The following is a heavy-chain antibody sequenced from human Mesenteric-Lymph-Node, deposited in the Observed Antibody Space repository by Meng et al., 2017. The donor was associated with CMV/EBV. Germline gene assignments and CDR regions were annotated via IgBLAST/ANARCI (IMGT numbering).Heavy chain of an antibody. CDR2: INPHGGGT. D-gene: IGHD2-15*01. CDR1: GYTFTGYY. Sequence: SGYTFTGYYMHCVRQAPEQVLQWMGWINPHGGGTNYAQKFQGRVTMTTDTSISTAYMDLSRLRSDDTAVYYCVRGCYDNRGFNPHAQAWGQGTLVTVSS. J-gene: IGHJ4*02. V-gene: IGHV1-2*02. CDR3: VRGCYDNRGFNPHAQA.